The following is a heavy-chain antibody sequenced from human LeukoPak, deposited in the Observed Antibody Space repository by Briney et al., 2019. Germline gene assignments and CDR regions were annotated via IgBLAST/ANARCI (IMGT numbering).Heavy chain of an antibody. CDR3: ARVNSSGWYGNGYFDY. D-gene: IGHD6-19*01. CDR2: IIPIFGTA. Sequence: ASVKVSCKASGGTFSNYAISWVRQAPGQGLEWMGRIIPIFGTANYAQKFQGRVTITTDESTSTAYMELSSLRSEDTAVYYCARVNSSGWYGNGYFDYWGQGTLVTVSS. J-gene: IGHJ4*02. CDR1: GGTFSNYA. V-gene: IGHV1-69*05.